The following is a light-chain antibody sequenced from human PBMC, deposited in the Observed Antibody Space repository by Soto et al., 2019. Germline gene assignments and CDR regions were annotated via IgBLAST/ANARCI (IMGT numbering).Light chain of an antibody. J-gene: IGLJ2*01. CDR3: SSYTSSSTLVV. CDR1: SSDVGGYNY. V-gene: IGLV2-14*01. CDR2: DVS. Sequence: QSALTQPASVSGSPGQSITISCTGTSSDVGGYNYVSWYQQHPGKAPKLMIYDVSNRPSGFSNRFSGSKSGNTASLTISGLQAEDEDDYYCSSYTSSSTLVVFGGGTKLTVL.